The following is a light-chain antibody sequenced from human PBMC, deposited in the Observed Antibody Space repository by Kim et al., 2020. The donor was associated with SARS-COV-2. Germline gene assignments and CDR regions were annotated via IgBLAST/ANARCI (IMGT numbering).Light chain of an antibody. V-gene: IGLV2-8*01. CDR1: SSDVGGYSF. CDR3: SSYAGSNNLYV. Sequence: QSVTIPCTGTSSDVGGYSFVSWYQQQPGKAPILMIYEVSKRPAGVPDRFSGSKSGNTASLTVSGLQAEDEAAYYCSSYAGSNNLYVFGTGTKVTVL. CDR2: EVS. J-gene: IGLJ1*01.